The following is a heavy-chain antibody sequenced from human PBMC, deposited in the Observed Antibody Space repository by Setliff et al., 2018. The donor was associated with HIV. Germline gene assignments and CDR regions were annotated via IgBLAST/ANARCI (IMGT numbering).Heavy chain of an antibody. Sequence: ASVKVSCKASGYNFVGYGINWLRQAPGQGLEWMGWINTYNGDTKYGQKFQGSVTMTTDTSTSTVYTELRNLRSDDTAVYFCARGGPARVALLYWFDPWGQGTLVTVSS. CDR3: ARGGPARVALLYWFDP. D-gene: IGHD2-21*01. CDR2: INTYNGDT. V-gene: IGHV1-18*01. J-gene: IGHJ5*02. CDR1: GYNFVGYG.